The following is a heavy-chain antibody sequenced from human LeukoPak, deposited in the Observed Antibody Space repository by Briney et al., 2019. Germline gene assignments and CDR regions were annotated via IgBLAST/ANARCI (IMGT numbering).Heavy chain of an antibody. CDR3: AREPSGSGSFDY. J-gene: IGHJ4*02. CDR1: GYIFTGYY. CDR2: FYPNSGVT. V-gene: IGHV1-2*02. Sequence: ASVTVSCKASGYIFTGYYMHWVRQAPGQGLEWMGYFYPNSGVTNYAQRFQGRVTMTWDTSISTAYMELTSLRSDDTAVYYCAREPSGSGSFDYWGQGALVTVSS. D-gene: IGHD3-10*01.